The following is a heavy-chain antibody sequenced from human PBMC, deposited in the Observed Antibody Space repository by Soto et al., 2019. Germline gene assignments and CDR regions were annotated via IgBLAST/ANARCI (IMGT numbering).Heavy chain of an antibody. V-gene: IGHV4-39*01. Sequence: QLQLQESGPGLVKPSETLSLTCTVSGGSISSSSYYWGWIRQPPGKGLEWIGSIYYSGSTYYNPSLKSRVTMSVDTSKNQFSLKLSSVTAADTAVYYCASRYYDYIWGSYRAAEYFQHWGQGTLVTVSS. D-gene: IGHD3-16*02. CDR3: ASRYYDYIWGSYRAAEYFQH. CDR1: GGSISSSSYY. J-gene: IGHJ1*01. CDR2: IYYSGST.